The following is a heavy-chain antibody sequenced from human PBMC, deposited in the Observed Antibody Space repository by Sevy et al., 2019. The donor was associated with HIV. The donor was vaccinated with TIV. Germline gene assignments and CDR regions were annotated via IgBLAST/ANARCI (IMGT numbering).Heavy chain of an antibody. Sequence: GGSLRLSCAASGFIFSGSAMSWVRRAPGKGLEWVASLSGSGGFTDYADSVKGRFTISRDNFKNTVDLEMKSLRAEDTAVYYSAKDPLNIAARFDYWGQGTLVTVSS. CDR1: GFIFSGSA. J-gene: IGHJ4*02. V-gene: IGHV3-23*01. CDR3: AKDPLNIAARFDY. D-gene: IGHD6-6*01. CDR2: LSGSGGFT.